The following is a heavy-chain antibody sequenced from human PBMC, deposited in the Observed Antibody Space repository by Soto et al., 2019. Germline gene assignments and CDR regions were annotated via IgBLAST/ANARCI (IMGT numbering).Heavy chain of an antibody. V-gene: IGHV3-74*01. J-gene: IGHJ6*02. CDR2: INSDESTT. CDR1: GFNFSSYW. Sequence: GGSLRLSCAASGFNFSSYWMHWVRQAPGQGLVWVSRINSDESTTNYADSVKGRFTISRDNAKNTLYLQMNSLRAEDTAMYYCARGVRNYYGVDVWGQGTTVTVSS. CDR3: ARGVRNYYGVDV.